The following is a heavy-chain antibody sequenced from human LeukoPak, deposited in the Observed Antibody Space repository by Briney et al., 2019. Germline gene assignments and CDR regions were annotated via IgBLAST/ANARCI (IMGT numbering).Heavy chain of an antibody. D-gene: IGHD6-13*01. Sequence: SVKVSCKASGGTFSSYAISWVRQAPGQGLEWMGGIIPIFGTANYAQKFQGRVTITADESTSTAYMELSSLRSEDTAVYYCASGIAAAGPFDIWGQGTMVTVSS. V-gene: IGHV1-69*13. CDR1: GGTFSSYA. J-gene: IGHJ3*02. CDR2: IIPIFGTA. CDR3: ASGIAAAGPFDI.